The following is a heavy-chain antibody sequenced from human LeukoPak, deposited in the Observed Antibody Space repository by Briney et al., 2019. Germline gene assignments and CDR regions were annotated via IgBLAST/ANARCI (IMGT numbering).Heavy chain of an antibody. CDR3: ARTDRGVGQWLVPYYYYGMDV. CDR2: IYPGDSDT. D-gene: IGHD6-19*01. J-gene: IGHJ6*02. V-gene: IGHV5-51*01. Sequence: GESLQISCKGSGYSFTSYWIGWVRQMPGKGLEWMGIIYPGDSDTRYSPSLQGQVTISADKSISTAYLQWSSLKASDTAMYYCARTDRGVGQWLVPYYYYGMDVWGQGTTVTVSS. CDR1: GYSFTSYW.